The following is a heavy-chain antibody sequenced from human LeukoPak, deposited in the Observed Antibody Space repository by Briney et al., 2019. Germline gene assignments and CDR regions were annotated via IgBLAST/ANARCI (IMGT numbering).Heavy chain of an antibody. Sequence: ASVKVSCKASGYTFTNYAIHWMREAPGQRLEWMGWINVANGNAKYSQNFQGRVTITRDTSASTAYMELSSLRSEDTAVYYCARDFDIVVVPAALLGGMDVWGQGTTVTVSS. J-gene: IGHJ6*02. CDR1: GYTFTNYA. CDR2: INVANGNA. V-gene: IGHV1-3*01. D-gene: IGHD2-2*01. CDR3: ARDFDIVVVPAALLGGMDV.